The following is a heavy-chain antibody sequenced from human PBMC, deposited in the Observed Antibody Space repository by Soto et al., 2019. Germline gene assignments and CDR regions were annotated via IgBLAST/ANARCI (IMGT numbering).Heavy chain of an antibody. J-gene: IGHJ6*02. V-gene: IGHV3-30*18. D-gene: IGHD2-2*01. CDR2: ISYDGSNK. CDR3: AKERSSTTYYYYYAMDV. CDR1: GFTFSGYG. Sequence: ESGGGVVQPGRSLRLSCAASGFTFSGYGMHWVRQTPGKWLEWVAVISYDGSNKYYADSVKGRFTISRDNSENTLYLQMNSLRAEDTAVYYCAKERSSTTYYYYYAMDVWGQGTTVTVSS.